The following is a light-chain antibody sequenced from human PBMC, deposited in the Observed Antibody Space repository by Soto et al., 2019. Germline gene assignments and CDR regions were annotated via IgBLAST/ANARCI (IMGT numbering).Light chain of an antibody. CDR2: DVT. CDR1: SGDVGGYNY. Sequence: QSALTQPPSASGSPGQSVTISCTGTSGDVGGYNYVSWYQQHPGKAPKLMLYDVTKRPSGVPDRFSGSKSGNTASLTVSGLQAEDEADYYCSSFAGIINQVVFGGGTKVTVL. J-gene: IGLJ2*01. V-gene: IGLV2-8*01. CDR3: SSFAGIINQVV.